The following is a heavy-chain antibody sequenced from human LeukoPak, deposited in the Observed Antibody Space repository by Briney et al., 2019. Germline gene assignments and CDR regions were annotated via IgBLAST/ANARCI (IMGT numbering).Heavy chain of an antibody. CDR3: ARGRDFWSGYYAFDY. CDR1: GGSISSYY. Sequence: SETLSLTCTVSGGSISSYYWSWIRQPPGKGLEWIGYIYYSGSTNYNPSLKSRVTISVDTSKNQFSLKLSSVTAADTAVYYCARGRDFWSGYYAFDYWGQGTLVTVSS. CDR2: IYYSGST. J-gene: IGHJ4*02. D-gene: IGHD3-3*01. V-gene: IGHV4-59*01.